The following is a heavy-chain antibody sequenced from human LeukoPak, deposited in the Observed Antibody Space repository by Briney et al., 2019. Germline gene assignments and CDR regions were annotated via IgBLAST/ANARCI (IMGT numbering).Heavy chain of an antibody. CDR3: ASSYSSSWYDY. CDR2: IYYSGNT. J-gene: IGHJ4*02. CDR1: GGSISSYY. V-gene: IGHV4-59*08. Sequence: SETPSLTCTVSGGSISSYYWSWVRQPPGKGPEWIGYIYYSGNTKYNPSLKSRVTISIDMSKNQFSLKLNSVTAADTAVYFCASSYSSSWYDYWGQGTLVTVSS. D-gene: IGHD6-13*01.